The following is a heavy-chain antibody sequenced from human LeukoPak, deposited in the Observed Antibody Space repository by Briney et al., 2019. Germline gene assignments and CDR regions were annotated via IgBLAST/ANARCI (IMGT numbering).Heavy chain of an antibody. D-gene: IGHD2-15*01. Sequence: TSETLSLTCSVSGGSTRSGRHHWAWVRQPPGKGLEFIGSLDESGGPYYNAPLMSRVTISEDSSGKLFFLNLSSVTAADTAAYYCARDLGGYPFFMDVWGRGTTVIVSS. V-gene: IGHV4-39*07. CDR3: ARDLGGYPFFMDV. CDR1: GGSTRSGRHH. CDR2: LDESGGP. J-gene: IGHJ6*03.